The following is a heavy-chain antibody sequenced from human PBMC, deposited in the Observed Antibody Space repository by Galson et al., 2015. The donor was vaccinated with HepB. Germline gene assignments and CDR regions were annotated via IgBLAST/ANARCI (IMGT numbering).Heavy chain of an antibody. J-gene: IGHJ5*02. V-gene: IGHV4-31*03. CDR2: IYYSGST. Sequence: TLSLTCTVSGGSISSGGYYWSWIRQHPGKGLEWIGYIYYSGSTYYNPSLKSRVTISVDTSKNQFSLKLSSVTAADTAVYYCAREINYYDSSGPSGWFDPWGQGTLVTVSS. D-gene: IGHD3-22*01. CDR1: GGSISSGGYY. CDR3: AREINYYDSSGPSGWFDP.